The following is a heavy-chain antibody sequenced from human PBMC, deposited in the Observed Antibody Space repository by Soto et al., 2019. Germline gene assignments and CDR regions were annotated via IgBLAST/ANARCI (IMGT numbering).Heavy chain of an antibody. V-gene: IGHV4-38-2*01. J-gene: IGHJ4*02. CDR1: GYSISSGYY. CDR2: IYHSGST. D-gene: IGHD2-15*01. Sequence: SETLSLTCAVSGYSISSGYYWGWIRQPPGRGLEWIGSIYHSGSTYYNPSLKSRVTISVDTSKNQFSLKLGSVTAADTAVYYCARRPGGPYCSGGSCYFDYWGQGTLVTVSS. CDR3: ARRPGGPYCSGGSCYFDY.